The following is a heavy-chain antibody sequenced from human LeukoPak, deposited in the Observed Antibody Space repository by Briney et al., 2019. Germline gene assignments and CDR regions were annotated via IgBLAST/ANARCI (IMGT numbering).Heavy chain of an antibody. CDR3: ATRAGVAVADSYYYYGLDV. J-gene: IGHJ6*02. CDR2: ISGSGGST. Sequence: PGGSLRLSCAAFGFTFSSYTMTWVRQAPGKGLEWVSAISGSGGSTYYADSVKGWFTISRDNSKNTLYLQMNSLRADDTAVYYCATRAGVAVADSYYYYGLDVWGQGTTVTVSS. V-gene: IGHV3-23*01. D-gene: IGHD6-19*01. CDR1: GFTFSSYT.